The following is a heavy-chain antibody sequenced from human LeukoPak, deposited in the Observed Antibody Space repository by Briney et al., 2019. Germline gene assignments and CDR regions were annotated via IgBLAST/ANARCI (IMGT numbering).Heavy chain of an antibody. CDR2: INQDGSEE. J-gene: IGHJ4*02. D-gene: IGHD5-12*01. CDR3: VRDGGVSGYDLLDY. CDR1: GFTVSSNC. V-gene: IGHV3-7*01. Sequence: GGSLRLSCAASGFTVSSNCMSWVRQAPGKGLEWVAHINQDGSEEHYMDSVKARFIISRDNAKNSLSLQMDSLRAEDTAVYYCVRDGGVSGYDLLDYWGQGTLVTVSS.